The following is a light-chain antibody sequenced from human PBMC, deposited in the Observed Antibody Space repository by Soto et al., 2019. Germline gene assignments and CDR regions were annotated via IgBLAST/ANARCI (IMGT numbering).Light chain of an antibody. Sequence: IHPALFSSTLSGSVGNRVTNTCRASQTISSWLAWYQQKPGKAPKLLIYKASTLKSGVPSRFSGSGSGTEFTLTISSLQPDDFATYYCQHYNSYSEAFGQGTKVDI. CDR1: QTISSW. CDR3: QHYNSYSEA. CDR2: KAS. V-gene: IGKV1-5*03. J-gene: IGKJ1*01.